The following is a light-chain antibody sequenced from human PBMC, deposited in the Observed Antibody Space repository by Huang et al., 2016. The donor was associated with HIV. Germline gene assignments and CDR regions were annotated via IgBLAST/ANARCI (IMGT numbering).Light chain of an antibody. V-gene: IGKV3-11*01. Sequence: EILLTQSPATLSLSPGERATLSCRASHDITTYLAWYQQKPGQAPRLLIYDASTRDTDVPARFRGSGSGTDFTLTISNLEPEDFAVYFCQQRNNWPPFTFGPGTKLDIK. CDR3: QQRNNWPPFT. J-gene: IGKJ3*01. CDR2: DAS. CDR1: HDITTY.